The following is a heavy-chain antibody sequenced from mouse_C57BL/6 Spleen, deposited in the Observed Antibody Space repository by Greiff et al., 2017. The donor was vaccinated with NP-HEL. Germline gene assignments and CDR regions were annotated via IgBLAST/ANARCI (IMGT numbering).Heavy chain of an antibody. CDR3: ARHRTAGGFAY. CDR2: ISSGGSYT. CDR1: GFTFSSYG. D-gene: IGHD3-3*01. Sequence: EVKLVESGGDLVKPGGSLKLSCAASGFTFSSYGMSWVRQTPDKRLEWVATISSGGSYTYYPDSVKGRFTISRDNAKNTLYLQMSSLKSEDTAMYYCARHRTAGGFAYWGQGTLVTVSA. J-gene: IGHJ3*01. V-gene: IGHV5-6*02.